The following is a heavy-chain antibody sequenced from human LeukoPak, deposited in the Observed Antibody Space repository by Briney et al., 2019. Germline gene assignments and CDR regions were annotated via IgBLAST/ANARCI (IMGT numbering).Heavy chain of an antibody. V-gene: IGHV4-31*03. CDR1: GGSISSGGYY. D-gene: IGHD3-10*01. J-gene: IGHJ4*02. CDR2: IYYSGST. Sequence: SETLSLTCTVSGGSISSGGYYWSWIRQHPGKGLEWIGYIYYSGSTYYNPSLKSRVTISVDTSKNQFSLKLSSVTAADTAVYYCARERGSGSYNFDYWGQGTLVTVSS. CDR3: ARERGSGSYNFDY.